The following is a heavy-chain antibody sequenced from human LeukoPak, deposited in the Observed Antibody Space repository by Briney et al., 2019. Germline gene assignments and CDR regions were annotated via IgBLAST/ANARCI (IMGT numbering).Heavy chain of an antibody. CDR1: GFTFTSYA. V-gene: IGHV3-30*04. D-gene: IGHD6-19*01. Sequence: GRSLRLSCAASGFTFTSYAMHWVRQTPGKGLEWVAVISYDGSNKYYADSVKGRFTISRDNSKNTYLQMNSLRAEDTAVYYCSRATGSGWFGNAFDIWGQGTMVTVSS. J-gene: IGHJ3*02. CDR3: SRATGSGWFGNAFDI. CDR2: ISYDGSNK.